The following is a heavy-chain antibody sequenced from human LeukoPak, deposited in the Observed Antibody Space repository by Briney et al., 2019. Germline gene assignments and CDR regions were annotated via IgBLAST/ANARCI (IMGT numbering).Heavy chain of an antibody. CDR3: ARTVSIGTNYRDYGMDV. Sequence: GSLRLSCAASGFTFSNHGMHWVRQAPGKGLQWVALIWYDGSNRYHAEYVEGRFTVSRDNSKNTLYLQMNTLRVEDTAVYFCARTVSIGTNYRDYGMDVWGQGTTVTVSS. CDR2: IWYDGSNR. CDR1: GFTFSNHG. V-gene: IGHV3-33*01. J-gene: IGHJ6*02. D-gene: IGHD1-7*01.